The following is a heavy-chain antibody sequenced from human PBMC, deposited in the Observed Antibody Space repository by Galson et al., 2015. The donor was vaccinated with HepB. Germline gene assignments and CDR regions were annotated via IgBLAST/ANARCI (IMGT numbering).Heavy chain of an antibody. CDR1: GYTFTSYG. V-gene: IGHV1-18*04. CDR2: ISAYNGNT. J-gene: IGHJ3*02. CDR3: ARLAYSSSWYGDAFDI. D-gene: IGHD6-13*01. Sequence: SVKVSCKASGYTFTSYGISWVRQAPGQGLEWMGWISAYNGNTNYAQKLQDRVTMTTDTSTSTAYMELRSLRSDDTAVYYCARLAYSSSWYGDAFDIWGQGTMVTVSS.